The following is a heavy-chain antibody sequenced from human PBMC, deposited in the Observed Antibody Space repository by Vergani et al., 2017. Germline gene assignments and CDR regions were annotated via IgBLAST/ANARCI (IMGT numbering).Heavy chain of an antibody. Sequence: QVQLVESGGGVVQPGGSLRLSCIASGFNFRIYCMHWVRQAPGKGLEWVAFIRYDGSKRFYGDSVRGRFTISRDNSQTTVFLQMNSLSADDSAVYYCTKAGQYDSDNFHDSWGQGALVTVSS. D-gene: IGHD3-22*01. V-gene: IGHV3-30*02. CDR3: TKAGQYDSDNFHDS. CDR2: IRYDGSKR. CDR1: GFNFRIYC. J-gene: IGHJ1*01.